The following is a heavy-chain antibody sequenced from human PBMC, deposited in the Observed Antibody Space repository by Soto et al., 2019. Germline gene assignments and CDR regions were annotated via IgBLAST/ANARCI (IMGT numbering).Heavy chain of an antibody. CDR3: AKGSNYYDSSGYYWGVFDY. D-gene: IGHD3-22*01. CDR2: ISGSGGST. J-gene: IGHJ4*02. Sequence: GGSLRLSCAASGFTFSSYPMSWVRQAPGKGLEWVSAISGSGGSTYYADSVKGRFTISRDNSKNTLYLQMNSLRAEDTAVYYCAKGSNYYDSSGYYWGVFDYWGQGTLVTVSS. CDR1: GFTFSSYP. V-gene: IGHV3-23*01.